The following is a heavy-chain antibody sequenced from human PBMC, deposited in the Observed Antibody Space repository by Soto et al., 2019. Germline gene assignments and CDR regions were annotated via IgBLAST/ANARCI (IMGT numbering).Heavy chain of an antibody. CDR3: AREGPSFCSSTSYYAYYFDY. CDR1: GGSISSGDYY. D-gene: IGHD2-2*01. V-gene: IGHV4-30-4*01. CDR2: IYYSGST. Sequence: SETLSLTCTVSGGSISSGDYYWSWIRQPPGKGLEWIGYIYYSGSTYYNPSLKSRVTISVDTSKNQFSLKLSSVTAADTAVYYCAREGPSFCSSTSYYAYYFDYWGQGTLVTVSS. J-gene: IGHJ4*02.